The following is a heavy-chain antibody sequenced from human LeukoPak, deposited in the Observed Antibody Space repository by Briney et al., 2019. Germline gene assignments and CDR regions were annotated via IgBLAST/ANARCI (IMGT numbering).Heavy chain of an antibody. Sequence: TGGSLRLSCAASVFSFKSYSMSGVRQTPEMGLELVSYISSSSSTISYADSVKGRFTISRDNAKNSLYLQMNSLRDEDTAVYYCARDRNHDPYFDYWVQGTLVSVSS. V-gene: IGHV3-48*02. CDR1: VFSFKSYS. CDR2: ISSSSSTI. CDR3: ARDRNHDPYFDY. D-gene: IGHD1-14*01. J-gene: IGHJ4*02.